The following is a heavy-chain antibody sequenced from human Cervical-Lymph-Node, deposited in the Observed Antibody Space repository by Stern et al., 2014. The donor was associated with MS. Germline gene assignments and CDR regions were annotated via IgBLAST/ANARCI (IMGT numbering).Heavy chain of an antibody. J-gene: IGHJ4*02. CDR2: ISSNGGST. V-gene: IGHV3-64*01. CDR3: ARDRSALIAAAGFFDY. D-gene: IGHD6-13*01. Sequence: VQLVQSGGGLVQPGGSLRLSCAASGFTFSNYAMHWVRQAPGKGLEYVSSISSNGGSTYYANSVKGRFTISRDSSKNTLYLQMGSLRAEDMAVYYCARDRSALIAAAGFFDYWGQGTLVTVSS. CDR1: GFTFSNYA.